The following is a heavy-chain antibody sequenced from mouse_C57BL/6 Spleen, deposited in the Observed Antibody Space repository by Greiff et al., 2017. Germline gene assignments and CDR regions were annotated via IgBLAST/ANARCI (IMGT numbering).Heavy chain of an antibody. CDR3: ARYKVVGNYAMDY. V-gene: IGHV7-3*01. D-gene: IGHD1-1*01. CDR2: IRNKANGYTT. Sequence: EVQLVESGGGLVQPGVSLNLSCAASGFTFTDYYMSWVRQPPGKALEWLGFIRNKANGYTTEYSASVKARFTISRDNSKSILYLQMNALRAEDGATYCCARYKVVGNYAMDYWGQGTSVTVSS. CDR1: GFTFTDYY. J-gene: IGHJ4*01.